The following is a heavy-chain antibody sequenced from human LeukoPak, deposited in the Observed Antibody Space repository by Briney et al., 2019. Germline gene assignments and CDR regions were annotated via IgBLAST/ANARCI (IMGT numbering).Heavy chain of an antibody. CDR3: ARGTVGAPGSDY. Sequence: GGSLRLSCAASGLMFNGYWMHWFRQVPGKGLVWVSEINPGGNKKNYADSVWGRFTVSRDNAKDTVYLQMDRVSVGDTAVYYCARGTVGAPGSDYRGQGTLVSVSS. D-gene: IGHD6-13*01. CDR2: INPGGNKK. J-gene: IGHJ4*02. V-gene: IGHV3-74*01. CDR1: GLMFNGYW.